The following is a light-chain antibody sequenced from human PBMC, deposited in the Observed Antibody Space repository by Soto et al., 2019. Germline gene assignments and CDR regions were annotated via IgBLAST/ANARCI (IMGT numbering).Light chain of an antibody. CDR1: QAISNS. CDR3: QSYNTARPT. CDR2: AAS. V-gene: IGKV1-27*01. Sequence: DIQMTQSPSSLPASMGDRVAITCRASQAISNSLAWYQQKPGKPPQLLIYAASTLQSGVPSRLSGSGSGTDFTLTISGLRPEDRGTYSCQSYNTARPTFGQGTRLEIK. J-gene: IGKJ5*01.